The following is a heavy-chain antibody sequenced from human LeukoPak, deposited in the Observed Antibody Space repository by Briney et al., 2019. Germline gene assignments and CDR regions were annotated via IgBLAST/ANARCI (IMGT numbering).Heavy chain of an antibody. D-gene: IGHD1-26*01. CDR2: IKQDGSEK. CDR3: ARLVGDRTIYDD. CDR1: GFTFSSYW. J-gene: IGHJ4*02. Sequence: PGGSLRLSCAASGFTFSSYWMSWVRQAPGKGLEWVANIKQDGSEKYYVDPVKGRFTISRDNAKKSVYLQMNSLKVEDTAVYYCARLVGDRTIYDDWGQGTLVTVSS. V-gene: IGHV3-7*01.